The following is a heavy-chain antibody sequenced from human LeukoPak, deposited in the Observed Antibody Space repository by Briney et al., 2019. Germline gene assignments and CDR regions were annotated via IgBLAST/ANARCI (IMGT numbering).Heavy chain of an antibody. D-gene: IGHD4/OR15-4a*01. Sequence: ASVKVSCKASGYTFTTYYMHWVRQAPGQGLEWMGIITPSGGSTSYAQKFQGRVTMTRDMSTSTVYMDLSSLRSEDTAVYYCASGDYGDPPLNYWGQGTLVTVSS. V-gene: IGHV1-46*01. CDR3: ASGDYGDPPLNY. CDR2: ITPSGGST. CDR1: GYTFTTYY. J-gene: IGHJ4*02.